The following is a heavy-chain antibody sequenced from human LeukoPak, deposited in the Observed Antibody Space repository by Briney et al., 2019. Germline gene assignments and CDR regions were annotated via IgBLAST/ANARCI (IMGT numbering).Heavy chain of an antibody. CDR1: GFTFSSYA. D-gene: IGHD3-22*01. J-gene: IGHJ4*02. CDR2: ISYDGSNK. Sequence: PGRSLRLSCAASGFTFSSYAMHWVRQAPGKGLEWVAVISYDGSNKYYADSVKGRFTISRDNSKNTLYLQMNSLRAEDTAVYYCARDGMYYYDSSGYYAARYYFDYWGQGTLVTVSS. V-gene: IGHV3-30-3*01. CDR3: ARDGMYYYDSSGYYAARYYFDY.